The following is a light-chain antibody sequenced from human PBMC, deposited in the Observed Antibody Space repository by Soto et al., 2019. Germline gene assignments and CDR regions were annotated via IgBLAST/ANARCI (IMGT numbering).Light chain of an antibody. CDR2: AAS. Sequence: DIQMPQSPSSLSVSVGDRVTITCRASQDIGSSLGWFQQKPGKAPKSLIYAASTLQVGVPSRFSSSGSGTDFILTISSLQPEDFATYYCQQDNSYPRTFGQGTKVEIK. CDR1: QDIGSS. J-gene: IGKJ1*01. V-gene: IGKV1-16*01. CDR3: QQDNSYPRT.